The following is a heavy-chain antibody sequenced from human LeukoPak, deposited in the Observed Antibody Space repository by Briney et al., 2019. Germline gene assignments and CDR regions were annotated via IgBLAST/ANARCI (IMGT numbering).Heavy chain of an antibody. D-gene: IGHD3-3*01. V-gene: IGHV3-7*01. CDR2: IQQHGSET. Sequence: GGSLRLSCEGSGFTFSNYWMSWVRQAPGKGLEWVANIQQHGSETYYGDSVKGRFTISRDNAKNSLYLQMNSLRAEDTAVYYCARPLRFLEWLSWGIDAFDIWGQGTMVTVSS. CDR3: ARPLRFLEWLSWGIDAFDI. J-gene: IGHJ3*02. CDR1: GFTFSNYW.